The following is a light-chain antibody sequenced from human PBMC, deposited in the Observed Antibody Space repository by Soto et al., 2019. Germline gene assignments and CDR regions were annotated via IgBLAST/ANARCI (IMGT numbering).Light chain of an antibody. CDR3: QTSSSIPYT. V-gene: IGKV1-39*01. Sequence: DIQMTQSPSSLSASVGDRVTITCRASQTISTYLNWYQQIPGKAPKLLIYGASNLQNGVPSRFSGSGSGTDFTLTISSLQPEDFATYSCQTSSSIPYTFGQGTKLEIK. CDR2: GAS. J-gene: IGKJ2*01. CDR1: QTISTY.